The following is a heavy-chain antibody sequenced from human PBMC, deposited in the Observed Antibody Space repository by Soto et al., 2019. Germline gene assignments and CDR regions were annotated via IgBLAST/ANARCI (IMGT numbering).Heavy chain of an antibody. Sequence: SQTLALACTVAEGSISKYYWVLIRQPPGKGLEWIGYIFYTGSTNYNPSLKSRVTISVDTSKNQFSLKLSSVTAADTAVYYCARHYPIGNNWNYFDYWGQGTLVTVSS. V-gene: IGHV4-59*08. CDR3: ARHYPIGNNWNYFDY. CDR2: IFYTGST. CDR1: EGSISKYY. J-gene: IGHJ4*02. D-gene: IGHD1-1*01.